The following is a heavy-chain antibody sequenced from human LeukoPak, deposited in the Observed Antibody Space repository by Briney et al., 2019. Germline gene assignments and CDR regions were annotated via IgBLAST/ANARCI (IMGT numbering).Heavy chain of an antibody. CDR3: ARALTGYYTHFDY. CDR1: GFTFSSYS. J-gene: IGHJ4*02. D-gene: IGHD3-9*01. CDR2: ISSSSSYI. Sequence: GGSLRLSCAASGFTFSSYSMNWVRQAPGKGLEWVSSISSSSSYIYYADSVKGRFTISRDNAKNSLYLQMNSLRAEDTAVYYRARALTGYYTHFDYWGQGTLVTVSS. V-gene: IGHV3-21*01.